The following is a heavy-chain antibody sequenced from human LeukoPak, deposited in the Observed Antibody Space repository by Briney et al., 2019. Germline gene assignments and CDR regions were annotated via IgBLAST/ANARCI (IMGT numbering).Heavy chain of an antibody. J-gene: IGHJ6*03. D-gene: IGHD5-12*01. Sequence: GGSLRLSCAASGFTFSSYGMHWVRQAPGKGLEWVAFIRYDGSNKYYADSVKGRFTVSRDNSKNTLYLKMKSLRAKDTAVYYCAKGGGYEAQYYYYYLDVWGKGTTVTISS. V-gene: IGHV3-30*02. CDR2: IRYDGSNK. CDR1: GFTFSSYG. CDR3: AKGGGYEAQYYYYYLDV.